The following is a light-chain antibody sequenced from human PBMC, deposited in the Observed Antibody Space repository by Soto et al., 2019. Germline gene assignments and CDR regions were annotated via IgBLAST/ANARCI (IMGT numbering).Light chain of an antibody. Sequence: DIVMTQSPDSLAVSLGERATINCKSSQSLLYSSDNKNYLAWYQQKPGQPPNLLIYWASTRESGVPDRFSGSGSGKDFTLTISSLQAEDVAVYYCQQYYSAPVTFGGGTRVEIK. CDR1: QSLLYSSDNKNY. J-gene: IGKJ4*01. CDR3: QQYYSAPVT. CDR2: WAS. V-gene: IGKV4-1*01.